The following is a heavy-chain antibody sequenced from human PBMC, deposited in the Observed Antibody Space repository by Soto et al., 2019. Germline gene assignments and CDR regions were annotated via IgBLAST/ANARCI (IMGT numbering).Heavy chain of an antibody. D-gene: IGHD3-22*01. CDR2: FYFSGST. J-gene: IGHJ4*02. V-gene: IGHV4-59*01. CDR1: GGSISSYY. CDR3: ASQHYYDSSGYYVVY. Sequence: TSETLSLTCTVSGGSISSYYWSWIRQSPEKGLEWIGCFYFSGSTKYNPSLKSRVTISIDTSKNQFSLKLTSVTAADTAVYYCASQHYYDSSGYYVVYWGQGTLVTVSS.